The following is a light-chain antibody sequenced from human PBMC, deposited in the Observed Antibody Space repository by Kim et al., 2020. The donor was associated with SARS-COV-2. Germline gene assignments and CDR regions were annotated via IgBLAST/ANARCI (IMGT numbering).Light chain of an antibody. CDR3: MQGTHWPFT. V-gene: IGKV2-30*01. CDR1: QSLVYSDGNIY. J-gene: IGKJ3*01. CDR2: NVS. Sequence: PASIAGRSSQSLVYSDGNIYLNWFHQRPGQSPRRLIYNVSNRDSGVPDRFSGSGSGTDFTLQISRVEAEDVGVYYCMQGTHWPFTFGPGTKVDIK.